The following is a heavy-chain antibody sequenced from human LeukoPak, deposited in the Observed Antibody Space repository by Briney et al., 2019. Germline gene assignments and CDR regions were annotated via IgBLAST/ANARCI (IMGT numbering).Heavy chain of an antibody. CDR1: GGSFSGYY. D-gene: IGHD6-13*01. V-gene: IGHV4-34*01. CDR3: ARGQSIAAAGTIWFDP. J-gene: IGHJ5*02. Sequence: SETLSLTCAVYGGSFSGYYWSWIRQPPGKGLEWIWEINHSGSTNYNPSLKSRVTISVDTSKNQFSLKLSSVTAADTAVYYCARGQSIAAAGTIWFDPWGQGTLVTVSS. CDR2: INHSGST.